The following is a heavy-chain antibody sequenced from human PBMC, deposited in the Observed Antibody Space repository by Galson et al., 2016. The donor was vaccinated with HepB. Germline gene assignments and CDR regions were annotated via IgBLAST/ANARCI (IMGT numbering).Heavy chain of an antibody. V-gene: IGHV4-34*01. CDR1: GGSLNGYY. CDR3: TRGEYGDYDFDS. D-gene: IGHD4-17*01. Sequence: ETLSLTCAVYGGSLNGYYWSWIRQSPGKGLEWIGEINHSGNTYYNVSLKSRVTISIDTSKNHFSLNVSSVTAADTAVYYCTRGEYGDYDFDSWGQGTLVTVSS. J-gene: IGHJ4*02. CDR2: INHSGNT.